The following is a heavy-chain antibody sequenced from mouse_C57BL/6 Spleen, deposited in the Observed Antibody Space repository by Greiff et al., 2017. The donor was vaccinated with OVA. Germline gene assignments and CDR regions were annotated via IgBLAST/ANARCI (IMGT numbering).Heavy chain of an antibody. J-gene: IGHJ2*01. D-gene: IGHD1-1*01. CDR1: GFTFSSYG. CDR3: ARRGTTGDYWFDY. CDR2: ISSGGSNT. Sequence: EVKLVESGGDLVKPGGSLKLSCAASGFTFSSYGMSWVRQTPDKRLEWVANISSGGSNTYYPDSVKGRFTISRDNAKNTPYLQMSSLQSEDTAMYYCARRGTTGDYWFDYWGQGTTLTVSA. V-gene: IGHV5-6*02.